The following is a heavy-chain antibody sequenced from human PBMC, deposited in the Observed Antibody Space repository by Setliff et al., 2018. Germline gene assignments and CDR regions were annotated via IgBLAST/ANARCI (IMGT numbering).Heavy chain of an antibody. D-gene: IGHD2-2*01. J-gene: IGHJ6*03. CDR2: INHTGTT. CDR3: ARHASEASPNYYYMDV. Sequence: SETLSLTCAASGGTFSYYYWTWIRQPPGKGLEWVGEINHTGTTNYNPSLKSRVTISGDTSKNQVSLRLSSVTAADTAMYYCARHASEASPNYYYMDVWGKGTTVTVSS. CDR1: GGTFSYYY. V-gene: IGHV4-34*01.